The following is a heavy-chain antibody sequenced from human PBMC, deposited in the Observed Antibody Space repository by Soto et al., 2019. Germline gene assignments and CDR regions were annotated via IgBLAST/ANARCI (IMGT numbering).Heavy chain of an antibody. CDR3: ARDFMATIFYYGMAV. CDR2: ISYDGSNK. J-gene: IGHJ6*02. Sequence: PGGSLRLSCAASGFTFSSYAMHWVRQAPGKGLEWVAVISYDGSNKYYADSVKGRFTISRDNSKNTLYLQMNSLRAEDTAVYYCARDFMATIFYYGMAVWGQGTTVTVSS. V-gene: IGHV3-30-3*01. CDR1: GFTFSSYA. D-gene: IGHD5-12*01.